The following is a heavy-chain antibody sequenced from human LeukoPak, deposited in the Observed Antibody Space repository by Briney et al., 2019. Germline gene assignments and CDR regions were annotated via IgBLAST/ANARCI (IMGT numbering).Heavy chain of an antibody. D-gene: IGHD3-22*01. J-gene: IGHJ3*02. CDR2: INHSGST. V-gene: IGHV4-34*01. CDR1: GGSFSGYY. Sequence: PSETLSLTCAVYGGSFSGYYSSWIRQPPGKGLEWIGEINHSGSTNYNPSLKSRVTISVDTSKNQFSLKLSSVTVADTAVYYCARGDSSGYRDAFDIWGQGTMVTVSS. CDR3: ARGDSSGYRDAFDI.